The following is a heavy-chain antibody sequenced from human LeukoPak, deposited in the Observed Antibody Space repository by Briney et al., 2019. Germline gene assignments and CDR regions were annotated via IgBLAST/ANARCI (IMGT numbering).Heavy chain of an antibody. CDR1: GFTFSSYW. V-gene: IGHV3-7*01. Sequence: GGSLRLSCAASGFTFSSYWMTWVRQAPGKGLDGVGNLNEDGSQKYYVDSVKGRFTISRDNSKNSLYLQMNSLRVEDTAVYYCASYCSSTSCYSFDYWGQGTLVTVSS. D-gene: IGHD2-2*01. J-gene: IGHJ4*02. CDR2: LNEDGSQK. CDR3: ASYCSSTSCYSFDY.